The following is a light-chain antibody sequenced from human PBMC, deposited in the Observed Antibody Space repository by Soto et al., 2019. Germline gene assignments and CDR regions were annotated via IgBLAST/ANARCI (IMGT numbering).Light chain of an antibody. J-gene: IGKJ5*01. V-gene: IGKV3-11*01. CDR2: DAS. Sequence: EIVLTQSPATLSLSPGERATLSCRASQSVGSYLAWYQQKPGQAPRLLIFDASNRATGIPARFSGSGSGTDFPLTISSLEPEDFAVYYCQQRTNWPPSTFGQGTRLEIK. CDR1: QSVGSY. CDR3: QQRTNWPPST.